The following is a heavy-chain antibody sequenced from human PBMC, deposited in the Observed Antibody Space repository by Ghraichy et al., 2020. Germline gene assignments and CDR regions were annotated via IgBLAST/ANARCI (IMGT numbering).Heavy chain of an antibody. J-gene: IGHJ3*02. CDR1: GFTFSSYA. CDR2: ISGSGGST. Sequence: GGSLRLSCAASGFTFSSYAMSWVRQAPGKGLEWVSAISGSGGSTYYADSVKGRFTISRDNSKNTLYLQMNSLRAEDTAVYYCAKELGLWSGELFGAFDIWGQGTMVTVSS. V-gene: IGHV3-23*01. D-gene: IGHD3-10*01. CDR3: AKELGLWSGELFGAFDI.